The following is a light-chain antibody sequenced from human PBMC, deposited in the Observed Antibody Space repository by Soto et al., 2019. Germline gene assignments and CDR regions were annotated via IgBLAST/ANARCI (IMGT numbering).Light chain of an antibody. CDR1: SSDVGGYNY. Sequence: QSVLTQPASVSGSPGQSITISCTGTSSDVGGYNYVSWYQQQSGKAPKLMIHEVSNRPSGVSNRFSGSKSGNTASLTISGLQAEDEAHYYCSSYTSSSTQVFGTGTKVNV. J-gene: IGLJ1*01. V-gene: IGLV2-14*01. CDR3: SSYTSSSTQV. CDR2: EVS.